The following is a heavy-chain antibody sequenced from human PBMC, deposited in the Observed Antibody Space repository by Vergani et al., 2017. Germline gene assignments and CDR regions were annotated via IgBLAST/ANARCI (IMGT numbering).Heavy chain of an antibody. Sequence: QVQLQESGPGLVKPSQTLSLTCSVSGGSISSGSYYWSWIRQPAGKGLEWIGRMHTTGTTNYNPSLKIRATISVDTSKNLFSLNLRSVTAADTAVYYCAREATRSWDWGQGTLVTVSS. CDR2: MHTTGTT. J-gene: IGHJ4*02. CDR1: GGSISSGSYY. V-gene: IGHV4-61*02. D-gene: IGHD1-26*01. CDR3: AREATRSWD.